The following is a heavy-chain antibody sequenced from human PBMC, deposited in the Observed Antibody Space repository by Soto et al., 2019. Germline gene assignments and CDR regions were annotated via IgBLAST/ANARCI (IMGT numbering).Heavy chain of an antibody. CDR3: AKRRGAGGHFDY. Sequence: DVQLLESGGGLVQPEGSLRLSCAASGFTFSSYAMGWVRQGPGKGLEWVAVVSIGGSTHYADSVRGRFTISRDNSKNTLSLHMNSLPAEDTAVYFCAKRRGAGGHFDYWGQGALVTVSS. CDR1: GFTFSSYA. V-gene: IGHV3-23*01. J-gene: IGHJ4*02. CDR2: VSIGGST. D-gene: IGHD2-15*01.